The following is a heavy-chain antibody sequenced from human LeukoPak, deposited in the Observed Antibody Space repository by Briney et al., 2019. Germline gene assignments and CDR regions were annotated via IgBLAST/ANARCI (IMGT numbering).Heavy chain of an antibody. Sequence: SETLSLTCAVYGGSFSGYYWSWIRQPPGKGLEWIGEVNHSGSTDYNPSLKSRVTKSVDTSKNQFSLNLSSVTAADTAVYYCARAYYYDRSGYRPLSVLYPRPFDYWGQGTLVTVSS. J-gene: IGHJ4*02. CDR3: ARAYYYDRSGYRPLSVLYPRPFDY. CDR2: VNHSGST. CDR1: GGSFSGYY. V-gene: IGHV4-34*01. D-gene: IGHD3-22*01.